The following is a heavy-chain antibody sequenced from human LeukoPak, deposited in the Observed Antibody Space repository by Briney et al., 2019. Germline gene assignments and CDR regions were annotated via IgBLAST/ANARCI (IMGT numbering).Heavy chain of an antibody. CDR2: IRSNGDTT. Sequence: GGSLRLSCAASGFTFSSIAMTWVRQAPGKGLEWVSSIRSNGDTTYNADSVKGRFTISRDNSKNTLYLQMSSLRAEDTAVYYCVNEVGTYYYGMDVWGQGTTVTVSS. J-gene: IGHJ6*02. D-gene: IGHD1-1*01. CDR1: GFTFSSIA. CDR3: VNEVGTYYYGMDV. V-gene: IGHV3-23*01.